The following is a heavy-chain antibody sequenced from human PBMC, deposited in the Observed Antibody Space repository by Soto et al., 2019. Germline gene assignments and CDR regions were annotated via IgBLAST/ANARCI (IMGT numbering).Heavy chain of an antibody. CDR1: GASVSSGNYY. CDR3: ARGSGSYYAY. V-gene: IGHV4-61*01. Sequence: QVQLQESGPGLVTPSETLSLTCTVSGASVSSGNYYWSWILQPPGNGLECIGYISYSGSTNYNPSLKSRVTISIDTSKHQFSLKLSSVTAADTAVYYGARGSGSYYAYWGQGTLVTVAS. D-gene: IGHD1-26*01. CDR2: ISYSGST. J-gene: IGHJ4*02.